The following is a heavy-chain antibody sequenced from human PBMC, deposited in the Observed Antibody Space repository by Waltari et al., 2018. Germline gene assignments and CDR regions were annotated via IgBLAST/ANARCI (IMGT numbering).Heavy chain of an antibody. CDR2: VRSNAYGATT. V-gene: IGHV3-49*04. J-gene: IGHJ1*01. CDR1: GFTFSNYG. CDR3: TRSGWSD. D-gene: IGHD6-19*01. Sequence: VQLVESGGGLVQPERSLRLSCEDSGFTFSNYGMTWVRQAPGKGLEWVGFVRSNAYGATTEYTASVKGRFSISRDDSKSIAYLHMNSLKSEDTGVYYCTRSGWSDWGQGTLVTVS.